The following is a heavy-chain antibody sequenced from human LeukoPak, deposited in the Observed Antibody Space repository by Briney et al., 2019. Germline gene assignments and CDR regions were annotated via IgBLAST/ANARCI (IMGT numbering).Heavy chain of an antibody. Sequence: SETLSLTCTVSGGPITTYYLSWIRQSAGMGLEWIGRISGSGVITYNPSLKSRVILSLDTSNNHFSLKLISVTAADTAVYYCARDSGTTGEVKFDPWGQGMLVTASS. D-gene: IGHD3-10*01. V-gene: IGHV4-4*07. CDR2: ISGSGVI. CDR3: ARDSGTTGEVKFDP. J-gene: IGHJ5*02. CDR1: GGPITTYY.